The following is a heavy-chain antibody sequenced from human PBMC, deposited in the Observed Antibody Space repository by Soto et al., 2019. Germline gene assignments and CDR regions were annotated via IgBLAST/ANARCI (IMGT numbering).Heavy chain of an antibody. CDR1: GGSFTVYN. CDR3: ARVPAYDITAAGTLDY. V-gene: IGHV4-34*01. Sequence: QVQLQQWGAGLLKPSETLSLTCNVSGGSFTVYNWTWIRQPPGEGLEWIGDINHDEDTNYNPSLKSRRAISIDTSMNRFDLQQTSVTAADTAVYYWARVPAYDITAAGTLDYWGQGTLVTVSS. D-gene: IGHD6-13*01. CDR2: INHDEDT. J-gene: IGHJ4*02.